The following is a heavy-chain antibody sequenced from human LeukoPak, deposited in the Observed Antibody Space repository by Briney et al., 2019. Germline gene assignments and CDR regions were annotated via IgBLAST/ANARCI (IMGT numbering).Heavy chain of an antibody. D-gene: IGHD6-19*01. Sequence: SVKVSCKASGGTFSSYAISWVRQAPGQGLEWMGRIIPILGIANYAQKFQGRVTITADKSTSTAYMELSSLRSEDTAVYYCARDLPAVAGKTTYFDYWGQGTLVTVSS. CDR2: IIPILGIA. J-gene: IGHJ4*02. CDR3: ARDLPAVAGKTTYFDY. CDR1: GGTFSSYA. V-gene: IGHV1-69*04.